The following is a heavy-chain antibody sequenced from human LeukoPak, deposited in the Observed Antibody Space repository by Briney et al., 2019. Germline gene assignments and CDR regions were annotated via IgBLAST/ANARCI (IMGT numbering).Heavy chain of an antibody. D-gene: IGHD6-19*01. CDR3: ARAWYSSGWYFDY. Sequence: SETLSLTCAVYGGSFSGYYWSWIPQPPGKGLEWIGEINHSGSTNYNPSLKSRVTISVDTSKNQFSLKLSSVTAADTAVYYCARAWYSSGWYFDYWGQGTLVTVSS. CDR1: GGSFSGYY. J-gene: IGHJ4*02. V-gene: IGHV4-34*01. CDR2: INHSGST.